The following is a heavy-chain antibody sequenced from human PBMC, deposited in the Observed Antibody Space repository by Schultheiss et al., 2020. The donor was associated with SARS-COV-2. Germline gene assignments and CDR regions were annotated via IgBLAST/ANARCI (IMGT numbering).Heavy chain of an antibody. V-gene: IGHV4-59*01. Sequence: SQTLSLTCTVSGGSISSYYWSWIRQSPGKGLEWIGYIYYSGSTNYNPSLKSRVTISVDTSKNQFSLKLSSVTAADTAVYYCARGGYGSGSYSPGAFDIWGQGTMVTVSS. CDR2: IYYSGST. CDR3: ARGGYGSGSYSPGAFDI. D-gene: IGHD1-26*01. CDR1: GGSISSYY. J-gene: IGHJ3*02.